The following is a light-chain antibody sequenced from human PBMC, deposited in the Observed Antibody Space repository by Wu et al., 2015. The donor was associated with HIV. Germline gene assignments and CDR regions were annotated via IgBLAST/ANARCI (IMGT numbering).Light chain of an antibody. CDR2: SSI. CDR1: QNVADS. CDR3: QQRDDRPPGLT. J-gene: IGKJ4*01. V-gene: IGKV3-11*01. Sequence: EVVLSQSPATLSLSPGDRATLSCRASQNVADSLAWYQQKPGQAPRLLLYSSIYRATGIPARFSGSASGTDFTLTISSLESEDFAVYYCQQRDDRPPGLTFGGGTRVEIK.